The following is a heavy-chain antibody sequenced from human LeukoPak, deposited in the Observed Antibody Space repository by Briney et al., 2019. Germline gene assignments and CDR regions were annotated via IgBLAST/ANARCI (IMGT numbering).Heavy chain of an antibody. Sequence: GESLKISCKGSGYNFTNYWIGWVRQMPGKGLEWMGIIYPGDSDTRYSPSFQGQVTISADKSISTAYLQWSSLKASDTAMYYCAHGCSGSEDAFDIWGQGTMVTVSS. CDR1: GYNFTNYW. CDR2: IYPGDSDT. V-gene: IGHV5-51*01. D-gene: IGHD1-26*01. J-gene: IGHJ3*02. CDR3: AHGCSGSEDAFDI.